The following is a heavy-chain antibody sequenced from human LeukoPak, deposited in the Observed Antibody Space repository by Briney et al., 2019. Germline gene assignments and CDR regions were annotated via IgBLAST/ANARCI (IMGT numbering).Heavy chain of an antibody. V-gene: IGHV3-53*01. Sequence: PGGSLRLSCAASGFTVSSNYMSWVRQAPGKGLEWVSVIYSGGSTYYADSVKGRFTISRDNSKNTLYLQMNSLRAEDTAVYYCATIGEQQLVRYWGQGTLVTVSS. CDR2: IYSGGST. D-gene: IGHD6-13*01. CDR1: GFTVSSNY. J-gene: IGHJ4*02. CDR3: ATIGEQQLVRY.